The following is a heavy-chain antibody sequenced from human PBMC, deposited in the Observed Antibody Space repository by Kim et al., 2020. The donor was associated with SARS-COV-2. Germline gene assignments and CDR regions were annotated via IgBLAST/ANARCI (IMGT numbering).Heavy chain of an antibody. CDR3: ARQWLGPSYFDY. CDR1: GGSISTSAYY. J-gene: IGHJ4*02. CDR2: IYKSGSA. Sequence: SETLSLTCTVSGGSISTSAYYWGWIRQPPGKGLQWIVSIYKSGSAYYNSSLKSRVTISVDTTKNQFSLKVSSVTAADTAVYYCARQWLGPSYFDYWGQGTLVTVSS. D-gene: IGHD6-19*01. V-gene: IGHV4-39*01.